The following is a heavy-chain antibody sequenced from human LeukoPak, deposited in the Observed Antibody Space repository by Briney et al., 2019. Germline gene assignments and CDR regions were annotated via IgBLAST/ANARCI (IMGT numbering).Heavy chain of an antibody. V-gene: IGHV3-30-3*01. J-gene: IGHJ4*02. D-gene: IGHD1-26*01. CDR3: ARVSRGSYHFDY. CDR1: GFTFSSYA. Sequence: GGSLRLSCAASGFTFSSYAMHWVRQAPGKGLEWVAVISYDGSNKYYADSVKGRFTISGDNSKNTLCLQMNSLRAEDTAVYYCARVSRGSYHFDYWGQGALVTVSS. CDR2: ISYDGSNK.